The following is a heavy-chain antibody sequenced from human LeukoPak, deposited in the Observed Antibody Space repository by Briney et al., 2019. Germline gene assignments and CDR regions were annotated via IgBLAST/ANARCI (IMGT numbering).Heavy chain of an antibody. CDR1: GFTFSSYG. CDR3: ARDPSAYYYDSRTWGSGFDY. D-gene: IGHD3-22*01. Sequence: GGSLRLSCAASGFTFSSYGMHWVRQAPGKGLEWVALISYDGSNKYYADSVKGRITISRDNSKNTLYLQMNSLRAEDTAVYYCARDPSAYYYDSRTWGSGFDYWGQGTLVTVSS. J-gene: IGHJ4*02. CDR2: ISYDGSNK. V-gene: IGHV3-30*03.